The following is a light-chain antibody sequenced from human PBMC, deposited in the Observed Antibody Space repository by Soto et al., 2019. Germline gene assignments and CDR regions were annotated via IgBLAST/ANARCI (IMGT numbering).Light chain of an antibody. V-gene: IGKV3-11*01. Sequence: EIVLTQSPATVSLSPGERATLSCRASQSVSSYLAWYQQKPGQAPRLLIYDASNRATGIPARFTGSGSGTDFTLTISSLEPEDSAVYYCQQRSYWLTFGGGTKVDI. CDR1: QSVSSY. J-gene: IGKJ4*01. CDR2: DAS. CDR3: QQRSYWLT.